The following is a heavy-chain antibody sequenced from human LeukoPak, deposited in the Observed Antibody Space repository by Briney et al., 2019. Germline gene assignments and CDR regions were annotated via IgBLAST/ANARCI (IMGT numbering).Heavy chain of an antibody. J-gene: IGHJ4*02. CDR3: AKVGDGYNYSPPGH. CDR2: IRYDGSKK. V-gene: IGHV3-30*02. Sequence: PGGSLRLSCAASGFTFSSYGMHWVRQTPGKGLEWVAFIRYDGSKKFYADSVKGRFTISRDNSKNTLYLQMNSLRAEDTAVYYCAKVGDGYNYSPPGHWGQGTLVTV. CDR1: GFTFSSYG. D-gene: IGHD5-24*01.